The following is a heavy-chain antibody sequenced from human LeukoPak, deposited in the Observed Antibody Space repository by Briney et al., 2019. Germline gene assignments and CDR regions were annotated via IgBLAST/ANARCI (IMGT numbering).Heavy chain of an antibody. CDR1: GYTFTSYG. D-gene: IGHD2-8*01. Sequence: GASVEVSCKASGYTFTSYGISWVRQAPGQGLEWMGWISAYNGNTNYAQKLQGRVTMTTDTSTSTAYMELRSLRSDDTAVYYCARVAYCTNGVCSIVGATGAFDIWGQGTMVTVSS. CDR2: ISAYNGNT. CDR3: ARVAYCTNGVCSIVGATGAFDI. V-gene: IGHV1-18*01. J-gene: IGHJ3*02.